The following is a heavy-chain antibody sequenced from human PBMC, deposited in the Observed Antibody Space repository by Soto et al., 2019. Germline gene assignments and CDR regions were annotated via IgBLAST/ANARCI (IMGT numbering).Heavy chain of an antibody. D-gene: IGHD3-10*01. Sequence: SETLSLTCAVYGGSFSGYYWSWIRQPPGKGLEWIGEINHSGSTNYNPSLKSRVTISVDTSKNQFSLKLSSVTATDTAVYYCARGLRARGVIDYGMDVWGQGNTVTVSS. V-gene: IGHV4-34*01. J-gene: IGHJ6*02. CDR3: ARGLRARGVIDYGMDV. CDR1: GGSFSGYY. CDR2: INHSGST.